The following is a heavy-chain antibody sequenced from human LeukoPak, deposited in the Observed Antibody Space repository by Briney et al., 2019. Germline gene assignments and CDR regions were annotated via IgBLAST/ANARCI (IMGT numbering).Heavy chain of an antibody. CDR2: IYYSGST. J-gene: IGHJ3*02. CDR3: ARAGPYSSSWYGAFDI. Sequence: SETLSLTCAVYGGFFSGYYWSWIRQPPGKGLEWIGYIYYSGSTNYNPSLKSRVTISVDTSKNQFPLKLSSVTAADTAVYYCARAGPYSSSWYGAFDIWGQGTMVTVSS. V-gene: IGHV4-59*01. D-gene: IGHD6-13*01. CDR1: GGFFSGYY.